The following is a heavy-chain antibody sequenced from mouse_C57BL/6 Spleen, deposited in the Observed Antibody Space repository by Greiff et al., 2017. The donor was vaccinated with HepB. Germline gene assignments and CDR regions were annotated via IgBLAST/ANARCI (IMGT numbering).Heavy chain of an antibody. CDR1: GFTIKDDY. Sequence: EVKLLESGAELVRPGASVKLSCTASGFTIKDDYMHWVKQRPEQGLEWIGWIDPENGDTEYASKFQGKATITADTSSNTAYLQLSSLTSEDTAVYDCTTKGGGTTVVEGYWGQGTTLTVSS. V-gene: IGHV14-4*01. CDR2: IDPENGDT. D-gene: IGHD1-1*01. CDR3: TTKGGGTTVVEGY. J-gene: IGHJ2*01.